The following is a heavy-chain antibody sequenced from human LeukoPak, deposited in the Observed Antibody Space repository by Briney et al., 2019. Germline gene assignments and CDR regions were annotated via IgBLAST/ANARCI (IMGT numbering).Heavy chain of an antibody. Sequence: SETLSLTCTVSGGSISSGGYYWSWIRQHPGKGLEWIGYIYYSGSTYYNPSLKSRVTISVDTSKNQFSLKLSSVTAADTAVYYCAREHMEDAFDIWGQGTMVTVSS. CDR2: IYYSGST. CDR1: GGSISSGGYY. V-gene: IGHV4-31*03. D-gene: IGHD1-1*01. CDR3: AREHMEDAFDI. J-gene: IGHJ3*02.